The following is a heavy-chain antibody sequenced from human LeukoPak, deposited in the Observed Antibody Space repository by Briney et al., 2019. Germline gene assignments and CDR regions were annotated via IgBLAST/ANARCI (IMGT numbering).Heavy chain of an antibody. CDR2: ISGSGGDT. V-gene: IGHV3-23*01. CDR1: GFTFSTYA. D-gene: IGHD3/OR15-3a*01. J-gene: IGHJ4*02. CDR3: AKQRTYFDY. Sequence: GGSLRLSCAASGFTFSTYAMSWVRQAPGKGREWVSSISGSGGDTHYADSVKGRFTISRDNSKTTLFLQMNSLRAEDKAVYSCAKQRTYFDYWGQGTLVTVSS.